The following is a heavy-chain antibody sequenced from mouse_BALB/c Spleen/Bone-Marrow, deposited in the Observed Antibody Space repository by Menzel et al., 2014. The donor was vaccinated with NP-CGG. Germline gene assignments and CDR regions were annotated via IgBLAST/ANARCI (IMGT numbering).Heavy chain of an antibody. CDR3: ASSPYGYFDY. V-gene: IGHV5-17*02. J-gene: IGHJ2*01. CDR2: ISSGSSTI. Sequence: EVHLVEPGGGLVQPGGSRKLSCAASGFTFSSFGMHWVRQAPEKGLEWVAYISSGSSTIYYADTVKGRFTISRDNPKNTLFLQMTSLRSEDTAMYYCASSPYGYFDYWGQGTTLTVSS. D-gene: IGHD1-1*01. CDR1: GFTFSSFG.